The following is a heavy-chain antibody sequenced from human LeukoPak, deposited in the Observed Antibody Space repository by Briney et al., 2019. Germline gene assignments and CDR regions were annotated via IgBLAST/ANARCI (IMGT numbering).Heavy chain of an antibody. CDR1: GFTFSSYA. Sequence: GGSLRLSCAASGFTFSSYAMSWVPQAPGKGLEWVSAISGSGGSTYYADSVKGRFTISRDNSKNTLYLQMNSLRAEDTAVYYCAKALRVGAVYNWYFDLWGRGTLVTVSS. CDR2: ISGSGGST. V-gene: IGHV3-23*01. J-gene: IGHJ2*01. D-gene: IGHD6-19*01. CDR3: AKALRVGAVYNWYFDL.